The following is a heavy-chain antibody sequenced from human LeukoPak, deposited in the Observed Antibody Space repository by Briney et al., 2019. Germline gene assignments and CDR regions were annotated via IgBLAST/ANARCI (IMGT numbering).Heavy chain of an antibody. D-gene: IGHD3-3*01. CDR1: GYTLTELS. Sequence: ASVKVSCKVSGYTLTELSMHWVRQAPGKGLEWMGGFDPEDGETIYAQKFQGRVTMTEDTSTDTAYMELSSLRSEDTAVYYCARGGLNYDFWSAFDYWGQGTLVTVSS. CDR3: ARGGLNYDFWSAFDY. J-gene: IGHJ4*02. CDR2: FDPEDGET. V-gene: IGHV1-24*01.